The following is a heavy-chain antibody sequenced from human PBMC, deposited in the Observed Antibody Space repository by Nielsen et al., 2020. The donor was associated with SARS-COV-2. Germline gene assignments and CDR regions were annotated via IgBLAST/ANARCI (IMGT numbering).Heavy chain of an antibody. J-gene: IGHJ4*02. CDR1: GFTFSASW. V-gene: IGHV3-7*03. CDR2: IRPDGTGA. Sequence: GGSLRLSCAASGFTFSASWMAWVRQAPGKGLEWLSNIRPDGTGANYVDSVKGRFTISRDNAKNLLYLQMGSLRADDTAVYFCKSEGNWGQGTLVTVSP. CDR3: KSEGN.